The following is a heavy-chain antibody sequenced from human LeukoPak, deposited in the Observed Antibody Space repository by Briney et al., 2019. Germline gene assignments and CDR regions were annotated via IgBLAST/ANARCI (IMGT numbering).Heavy chain of an antibody. CDR3: ARGRGIRNRNYYDSSGYRTADDAFDI. CDR2: INTNTGNP. CDR1: GYTFTSYA. Sequence: ASVKVSCKASGYTFTSYAMNWVRQAPGQGLEWMGWINTNTGNPTYAQGFTGRFVFSLDTSVSTAYLQISSLKAEDTAVYYRARGRGIRNRNYYDSSGYRTADDAFDIWGQGTMVTVSS. D-gene: IGHD3-22*01. V-gene: IGHV7-4-1*02. J-gene: IGHJ3*02.